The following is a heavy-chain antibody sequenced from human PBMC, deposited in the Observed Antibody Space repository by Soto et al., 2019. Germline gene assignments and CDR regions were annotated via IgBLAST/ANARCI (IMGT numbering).Heavy chain of an antibody. J-gene: IGHJ3*01. V-gene: IGHV3-74*01. D-gene: IGHD3-10*01. Sequence: EVQLVESGGGLVRPGGSLRLSCAASGFTFSYYWMHWVRQAPGKGLVWVSRIHSDGSSTTYADFVKGRFIISRDNARNTGDLQRNSVRVEETAVYYCARGARGAFDLWGQGTVVTVSS. CDR3: ARGARGAFDL. CDR1: GFTFSYYW. CDR2: IHSDGSST.